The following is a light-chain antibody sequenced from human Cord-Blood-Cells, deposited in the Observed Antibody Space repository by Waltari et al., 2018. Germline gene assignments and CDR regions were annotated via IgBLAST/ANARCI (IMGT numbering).Light chain of an antibody. CDR1: SSNIANNA. J-gene: IGLJ1*01. V-gene: IGLV1-36*01. CDR2: YDD. CDR3: AAWDDSLNGYV. Sequence: HSVLTQPPSVSEAPRQRVTISCSGSSSNIANNAVYWYKQLPGKAPKLLIYYDDLLPSGVSDRFSGSKSGPSASLAISGLQSEDEADYYCAAWDDSLNGYVFGTGTKVTVL.